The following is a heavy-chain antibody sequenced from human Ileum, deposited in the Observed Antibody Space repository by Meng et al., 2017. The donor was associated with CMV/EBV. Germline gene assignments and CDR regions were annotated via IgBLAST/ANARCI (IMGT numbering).Heavy chain of an antibody. D-gene: IGHD3-3*01. J-gene: IGHJ4*02. CDR3: VRGGSSGTLKYFDN. CDR1: GFTFSTYE. CDR2: ISASTSAI. Sequence: GESLKISCVVSGFTFSTYEMNWVRQMPGKGLEWISYISASTSAISYAASVKGRFTISRDNVKNSLYLLMESLRADDTAIYYCVRGGSSGTLKYFDNWGQGALVTVSS. V-gene: IGHV3-48*03.